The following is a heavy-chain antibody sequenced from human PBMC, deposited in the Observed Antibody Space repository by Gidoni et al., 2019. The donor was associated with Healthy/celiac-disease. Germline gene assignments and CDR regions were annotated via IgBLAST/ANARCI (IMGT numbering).Heavy chain of an antibody. Sequence: QVQLQQWGAGLLKPSETLSLTCAVYGGSFSGYYWSWIRQPPGKGLEWIGEINHSGSTNYNPSLKSRVTISVDTSKNQFSLKLSSVTAADTAVYYCARGKMVRGVMLAYWGQGTLVTVSS. D-gene: IGHD3-10*01. J-gene: IGHJ4*02. CDR1: GGSFSGYY. CDR3: ARGKMVRGVMLAY. CDR2: INHSGST. V-gene: IGHV4-34*01.